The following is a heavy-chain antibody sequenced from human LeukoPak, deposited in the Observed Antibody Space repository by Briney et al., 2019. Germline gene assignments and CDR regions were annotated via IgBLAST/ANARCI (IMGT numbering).Heavy chain of an antibody. V-gene: IGHV3-21*01. Sequence: GGSLRLSCAASGFTFSSYSMNWVRQAPGKGLEWVSSISSSSSYIYYADPVKGRFTISRDNAKNSLYLQMNSLRAEDTAVYYCARDSTYYDSSGYYDYFDYWGQGTLVTVSS. CDR3: ARDSTYYDSSGYYDYFDY. J-gene: IGHJ4*02. CDR2: ISSSSSYI. CDR1: GFTFSSYS. D-gene: IGHD3-22*01.